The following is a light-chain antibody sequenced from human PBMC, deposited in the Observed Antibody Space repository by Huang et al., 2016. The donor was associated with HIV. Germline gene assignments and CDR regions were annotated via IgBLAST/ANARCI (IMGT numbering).Light chain of an antibody. CDR3: QQYNDFRST. CDR2: AAS. V-gene: IGKV3-15*01. J-gene: IGKJ3*01. Sequence: ETVMTQSPVTLSVSPGARASLSCRSSPNFSSHLAWYQQKPDQAPRLLIYAASTRATGVPARFSGSGARTEFTLTISTLQSEDSAVYYCQQYNDFRSTFGPGTRVEIK. CDR1: PNFSSH.